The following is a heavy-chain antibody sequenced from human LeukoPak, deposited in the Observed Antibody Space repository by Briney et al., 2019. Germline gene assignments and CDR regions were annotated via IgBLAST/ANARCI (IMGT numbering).Heavy chain of an antibody. CDR2: LYLAGNT. V-gene: IGHV3-53*01. CDR3: AKDLNYYDSSSY. J-gene: IGHJ4*02. D-gene: IGHD3-22*01. Sequence: GGSPRLSCVASGLTIGSRYMNWVRQAPGKGLEWVSALYLAGNTYYADSVKGRFTISRDNSKNTLYLQMNSLRAEDTAVYYCAKDLNYYDSSSYWGQGTLVTVSS. CDR1: GLTIGSRY.